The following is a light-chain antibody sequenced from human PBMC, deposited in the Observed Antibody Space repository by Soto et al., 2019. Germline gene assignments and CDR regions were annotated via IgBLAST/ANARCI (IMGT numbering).Light chain of an antibody. CDR2: GAS. CDR1: QAISTW. J-gene: IGKJ1*01. V-gene: IGKV1D-16*01. Sequence: DIQMTQSPSSVSASVGDRVTITCRASQAISTWLAWYQQKPGKAPNLLIYGASSLKSGVPSRFSGSGSGTDFTLTISSLQPEDFATYYCQHYNSYSEAFGQGTKVELK. CDR3: QHYNSYSEA.